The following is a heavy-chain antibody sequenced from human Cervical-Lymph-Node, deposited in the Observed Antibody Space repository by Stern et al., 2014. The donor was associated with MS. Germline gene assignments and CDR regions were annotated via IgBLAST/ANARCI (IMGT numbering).Heavy chain of an antibody. J-gene: IGHJ4*02. CDR2: ISSDGSNK. Sequence: DQLVESGGGVVQPGRSLRLSCAASGFTFSRYVMHWVRQAPGKGLEWVAAISSDGSNKYYADSVKGRFIISRDNSKNTLYPQMNSLRTEDTAVYYCARRYGYFDYWGQGTLVTVSS. CDR1: GFTFSRYV. CDR3: ARRYGYFDY. V-gene: IGHV3-30*01. D-gene: IGHD3-9*01.